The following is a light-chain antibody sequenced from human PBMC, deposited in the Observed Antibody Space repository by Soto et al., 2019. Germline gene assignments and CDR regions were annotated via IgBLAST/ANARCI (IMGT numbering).Light chain of an antibody. J-gene: IGKJ5*01. V-gene: IGKV4-1*01. CDR3: QQYYSTPIT. CDR1: QSVLYTSSGRKY. Sequence: DIVLTQSPDSLAVSLGEAATINCKSSQSVLYTSSGRKYLAWYQQKAGQPPKLLIHWASTRDSGVPDRFSGRRSATDFTLTISSLQAEDVAVYYCQQYYSTPITFGQGTRLEIK. CDR2: WAS.